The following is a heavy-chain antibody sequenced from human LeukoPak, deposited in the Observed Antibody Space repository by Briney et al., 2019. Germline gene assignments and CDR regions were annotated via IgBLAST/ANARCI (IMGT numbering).Heavy chain of an antibody. CDR3: AKADVVVVASTRLTFFDY. Sequence: GGSLRLSCAASGFTFSSYAMSWVRQAPGKGLEWVSAISTSGGSTYYADSVKGRFTIARDNSKNRVCLQMNSLRAEDTAVYYCAKADVVVVASTRLTFFDYWGQGTLVAVSS. CDR2: ISTSGGST. J-gene: IGHJ4*02. V-gene: IGHV3-23*01. CDR1: GFTFSSYA. D-gene: IGHD2-15*01.